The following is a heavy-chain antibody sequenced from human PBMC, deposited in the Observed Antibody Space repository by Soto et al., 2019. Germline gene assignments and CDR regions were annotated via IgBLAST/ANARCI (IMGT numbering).Heavy chain of an antibody. J-gene: IGHJ1*01. Sequence: GASVKVSCKASGYTFTSYGISWVRQAPGQGLEWMGWISAYNGNTNYAQKLQGRVTMTTDTSTSTAYMELRSLRSDDTAVYYCVRDMWYPSSSWYGAEYFQHWGQGTLVTVSS. CDR1: GYTFTSYG. V-gene: IGHV1-18*01. CDR3: VRDMWYPSSSWYGAEYFQH. D-gene: IGHD6-13*01. CDR2: ISAYNGNT.